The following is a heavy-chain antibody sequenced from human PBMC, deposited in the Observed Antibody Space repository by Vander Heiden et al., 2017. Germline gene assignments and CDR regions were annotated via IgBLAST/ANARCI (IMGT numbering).Heavy chain of an antibody. J-gene: IGHJ3*02. D-gene: IGHD3-16*01. Sequence: QVQLQQWGAGLLKPSETLSLTCAGYGGSFSGYYWSWIRQPPGKGLEWIGEINHSGSTNYNPSLKSRVIISVDTSKNQFSLKLSSVTAADTAVYYCARGRISGGLNDAFDIWGQGTMVTVSS. CDR1: GGSFSGYY. CDR3: ARGRISGGLNDAFDI. V-gene: IGHV4-34*01. CDR2: INHSGST.